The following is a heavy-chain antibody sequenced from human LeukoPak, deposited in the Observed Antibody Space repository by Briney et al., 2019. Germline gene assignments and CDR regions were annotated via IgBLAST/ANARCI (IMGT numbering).Heavy chain of an antibody. V-gene: IGHV1-46*01. Sequence: ASVKVSCKASGYTFTSYYMHWVRQAPGQGLEWMGIINPSGGSTSYAQKFQGRVTITADKSTSTAYMELSSLRSEDTAVYYCARRTAGTGYYYYYYMDVWGKGTTVTVSS. CDR1: GYTFTSYY. J-gene: IGHJ6*03. D-gene: IGHD6-13*01. CDR2: INPSGGST. CDR3: ARRTAGTGYYYYYYMDV.